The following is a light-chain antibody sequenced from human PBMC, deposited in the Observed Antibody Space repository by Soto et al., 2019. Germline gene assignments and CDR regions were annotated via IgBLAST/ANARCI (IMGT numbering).Light chain of an antibody. CDR3: CSYAGSYTGV. V-gene: IGLV2-11*01. J-gene: IGLJ2*01. CDR1: SSDVGAYNY. Sequence: QSALTQPRSVSGSPGQSFTISCTGTSSDVGAYNYVSWYQQHPGKAPKLMIYDVSKRPSGVPDRFSGSKSDNTASLTISGLQAEDEADYYCCSYAGSYTGVFGGGTKLTVL. CDR2: DVS.